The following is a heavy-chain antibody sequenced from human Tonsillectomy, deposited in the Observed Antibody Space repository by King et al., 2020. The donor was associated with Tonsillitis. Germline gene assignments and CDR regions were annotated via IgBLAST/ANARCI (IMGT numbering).Heavy chain of an antibody. J-gene: IGHJ2*01. CDR2: IRFDGSNQ. D-gene: IGHD6-19*01. CDR1: GFKFSHYG. CDR3: ARDSDTSGNYWFFDL. V-gene: IGHV3-33*01. Sequence: VQLVESGGGVVQPGTSLRLSCAASGFKFSHYGMHWIRQAPGKGLQWVAAIRFDGSNQYYIDSVKGRLSISRDDSQNTLYLHMDSLRVEDTAVYYCARDSDTSGNYWFFDLWGRGTLVAVSP.